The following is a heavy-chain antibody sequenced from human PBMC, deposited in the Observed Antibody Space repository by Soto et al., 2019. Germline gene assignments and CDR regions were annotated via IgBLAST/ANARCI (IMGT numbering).Heavy chain of an antibody. CDR1: GFTFSSYG. CDR3: AKSRGSGNNGMDV. V-gene: IGHV3-30*18. CDR2: ISYDGSTK. D-gene: IGHD3-10*01. J-gene: IGHJ6*02. Sequence: QVQLVESGGGVVQPGRSLRLSCAASGFTFSSYGMHWVRQAPGKGLEWVAVISYDGSTKYYADYVKGRFTISRDNSKNTLYLQMNSLRAEDTAVYYCAKSRGSGNNGMDVWGQGTTVTVSS.